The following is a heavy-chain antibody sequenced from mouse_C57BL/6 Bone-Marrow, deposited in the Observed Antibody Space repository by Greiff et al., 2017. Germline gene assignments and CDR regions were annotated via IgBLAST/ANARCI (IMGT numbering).Heavy chain of an antibody. CDR2: ISDGGSYT. CDR1: GFTFSSYA. J-gene: IGHJ2*01. CDR3: ATYYYGSRD. Sequence: EVQGVESGGGLVKPGGSLKLSCAASGFTFSSYAMSWVRQTPEKRLEWVATISDGGSYTYYPDNVKGRFTISRDNAKNNLYLQMSHLKSEDTAMYYCATYYYGSRDWGQGTTLTVSS. V-gene: IGHV5-4*01. D-gene: IGHD1-1*01.